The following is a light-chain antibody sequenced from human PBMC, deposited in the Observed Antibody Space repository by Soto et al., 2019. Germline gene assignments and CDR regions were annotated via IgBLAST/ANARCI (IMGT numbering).Light chain of an antibody. Sequence: EIVLTQSPSTLSLSPGERATLSCRASQRVSSYLAWYQQKPGQAPRLLISDASNRATGIPDRFSGSGSGTDFTLTISSLEPEDFAVYYCQQRSNWPMYTFGQGTKLEIK. V-gene: IGKV3-11*01. CDR2: DAS. CDR1: QRVSSY. J-gene: IGKJ2*01. CDR3: QQRSNWPMYT.